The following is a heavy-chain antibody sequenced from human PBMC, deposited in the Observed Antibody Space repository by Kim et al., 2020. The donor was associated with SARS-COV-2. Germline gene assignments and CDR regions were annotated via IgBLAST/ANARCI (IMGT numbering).Heavy chain of an antibody. D-gene: IGHD3-22*01. Sequence: KSRVTISVDTSKNQFSLKLSSVTAADTAVYYCARDAQYYYDSSGYYWFDPWGQGTLVTVSS. J-gene: IGHJ5*02. CDR3: ARDAQYYYDSSGYYWFDP. V-gene: IGHV4-31*02.